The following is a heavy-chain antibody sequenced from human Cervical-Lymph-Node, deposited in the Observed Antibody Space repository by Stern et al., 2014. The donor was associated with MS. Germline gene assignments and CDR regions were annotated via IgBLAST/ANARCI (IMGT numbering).Heavy chain of an antibody. Sequence: EVQLVQSGGGLVKPGGSLRLSCAASGFTFSSYSMNWVRQAPGKGLEWVASISNGGSYISYADSLKVRFTISRDNAKNLLYLQMNSLRAEDTAVYYCARGRGGNYRYYFDYWGQGTLVTVSS. CDR1: GFTFSSYS. CDR2: ISNGGSYI. CDR3: ARGRGGNYRYYFDY. J-gene: IGHJ4*02. V-gene: IGHV3-21*01. D-gene: IGHD4-23*01.